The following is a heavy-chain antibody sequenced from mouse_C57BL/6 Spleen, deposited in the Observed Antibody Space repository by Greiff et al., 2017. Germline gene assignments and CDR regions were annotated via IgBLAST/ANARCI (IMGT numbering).Heavy chain of an antibody. V-gene: IGHV1-64*01. CDR1: GYTFTSYW. D-gene: IGHD2-4*01. J-gene: IGHJ4*01. Sequence: QVQLQHPGAELVKPGASVKLSCKASGYTFTSYWMHWVKQRPGQGLEWIGMIHPNSGSTNYNEKFKSKATLTVDKSSSTAYMQLSSLTSEDSAVYYCATYDYDGDYYAMDYWGQGTSVTVSS. CDR2: IHPNSGST. CDR3: ATYDYDGDYYAMDY.